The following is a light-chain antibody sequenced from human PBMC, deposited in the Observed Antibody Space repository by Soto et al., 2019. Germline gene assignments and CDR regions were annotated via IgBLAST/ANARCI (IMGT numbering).Light chain of an antibody. CDR3: QQYGSSPIT. CDR2: DTS. CDR1: QSVSSSY. Sequence: IVLTQSPATLSLSPGETATLSCGASQSVSSSYVAWYQHKPGLAPRLLIHDTSSRAIGIPDRLSGSKSGTNFTLTIRRMEPEDVGTYYCQQYGSSPITFGQGTRLDMK. J-gene: IGKJ5*01. V-gene: IGKV3D-20*01.